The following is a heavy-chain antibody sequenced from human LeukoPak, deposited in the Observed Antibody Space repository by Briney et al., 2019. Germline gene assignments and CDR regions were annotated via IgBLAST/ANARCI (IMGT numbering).Heavy chain of an antibody. CDR3: AKGASSSSAPLSGSQLFDY. CDR2: ISGSGGST. CDR1: GFIFSSYA. Sequence: GGSLRLSCAASGFIFSSYAMSWVRQAPGEGLEWVSGISGSGGSTDYADSVKGRFTISRDNSKNTLYLQMNSLRAEDTAVYYCAKGASSSSAPLSGSQLFDYWGQGTLVTVSS. V-gene: IGHV3-23*01. D-gene: IGHD1-26*01. J-gene: IGHJ4*02.